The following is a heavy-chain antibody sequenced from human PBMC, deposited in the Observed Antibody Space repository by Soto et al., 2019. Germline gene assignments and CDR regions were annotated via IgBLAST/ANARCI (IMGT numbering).Heavy chain of an antibody. CDR3: ARGGYYDSSGSRNYHYYGVDV. J-gene: IGHJ6*02. CDR1: GYTFSSYG. CDR2: ISPYDDDT. V-gene: IGHV1-18*01. Sequence: QAQLVQSGREVKKPGASVKVSCKASGYTFSSYGISWVRQAPGQGLEWLGWISPYDDDTKYAQNLQGRVRMTTDTSTRTVYMDLRSLRSDDTAIYYCARGGYYDSSGSRNYHYYGVDVWGQGSTVTVSS. D-gene: IGHD3-22*01.